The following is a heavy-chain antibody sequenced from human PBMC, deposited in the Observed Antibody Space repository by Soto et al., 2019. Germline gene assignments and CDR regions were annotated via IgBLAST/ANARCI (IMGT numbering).Heavy chain of an antibody. Sequence: GGSLRLSCAASGFTFSSYSMNWVRQAPGKGLEWVSYISSSSSTIYYADSVKGRFTISRDNAKNSLYLQMNSLRAEDTAVYYCARDPISSSLDSRFEVGMKTYWGQGTLVTVSS. J-gene: IGHJ4*02. V-gene: IGHV3-48*01. CDR2: ISSSSSTI. CDR3: ARDPISSSLDSRFEVGMKTY. D-gene: IGHD6-6*01. CDR1: GFTFSSYS.